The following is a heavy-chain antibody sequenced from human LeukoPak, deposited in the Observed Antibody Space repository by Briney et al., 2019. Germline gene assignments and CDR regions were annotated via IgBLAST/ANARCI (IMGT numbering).Heavy chain of an antibody. CDR1: GYTFTSYG. CDR3: ARDPNSSGYYLWGAFDI. D-gene: IGHD3-22*01. Sequence: GASVKVSCKASGYTFTSYGISWVRQAPGQGLEWMGWISAYNGNTNYAQKLQGRVTMTTDTSTSTAYMELRSLSSDDTAVYYCARDPNSSGYYLWGAFDIWGQGTMVTVSS. CDR2: ISAYNGNT. V-gene: IGHV1-18*01. J-gene: IGHJ3*02.